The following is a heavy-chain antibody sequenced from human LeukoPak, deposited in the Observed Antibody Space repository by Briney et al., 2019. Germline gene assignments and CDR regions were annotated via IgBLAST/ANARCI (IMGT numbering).Heavy chain of an antibody. CDR2: ISWNSGSI. CDR1: GFTCDDYA. V-gene: IGHV3-9*01. CDR3: AINGGGDSGYGNFDY. Sequence: GRSLRLSCAASGFTCDDYAMHWVRQAPGKGLEWVSGISWNSGSIGYADSVKGRFTISRDNAKNSLYLQMNSLRAEDTAFYYCAINGGGDSGYGNFDYWGQGTLVTVSS. J-gene: IGHJ4*02. D-gene: IGHD5-12*01.